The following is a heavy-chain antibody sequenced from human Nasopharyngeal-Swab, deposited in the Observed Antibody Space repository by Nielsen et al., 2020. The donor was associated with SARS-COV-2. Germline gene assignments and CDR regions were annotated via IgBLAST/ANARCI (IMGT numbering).Heavy chain of an antibody. CDR2: IKSKTDGSTT. CDR3: AKRYCSGNSCYAPDY. Sequence: GGSLRLSCAASGITFSNAWMSWVRQAPGKGLEWVGRIKSKTDGSTTDYAVPVKGRFTISRDDSKNTMFLQMNSLRAEDTAVYYCAKRYCSGNSCYAPDYWGQGTLVTVSS. CDR1: GITFSNAW. D-gene: IGHD2-2*01. V-gene: IGHV3-15*01. J-gene: IGHJ4*02.